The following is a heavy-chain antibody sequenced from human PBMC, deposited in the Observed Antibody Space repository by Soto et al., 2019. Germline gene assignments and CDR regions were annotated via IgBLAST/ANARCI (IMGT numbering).Heavy chain of an antibody. J-gene: IGHJ5*02. V-gene: IGHV1-24*01. D-gene: IGHD2-2*01. CDR3: ASQHRVVPAAIAWFDP. CDR2: FDPEDGET. CDR1: GYTLTELS. Sequence: ASVKVSCKVSGYTLTELSMHWVRQAPGKGLEWMGGFDPEDGETIYAQKFQGRVTMTEDTFTDTAYMELSSLRSEDTAVYYCASQHRVVPAAIAWFDPWGQGTLVTVSS.